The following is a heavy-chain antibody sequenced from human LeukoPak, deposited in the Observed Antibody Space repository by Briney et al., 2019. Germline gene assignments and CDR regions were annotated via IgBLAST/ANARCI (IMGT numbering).Heavy chain of an antibody. V-gene: IGHV1-2*02. Sequence: GSSVTVSCKASGGTFSSYAISWVRQAPGQGLEWMGWINPNSGGTNYAQKFQGRVTMTRDTSISTAYMELSRLTSDDTAVYYCARALGRQHFYGSGTYKKNYYYMDVWGKGTTVTISS. J-gene: IGHJ6*03. CDR3: ARALGRQHFYGSGTYKKNYYYMDV. D-gene: IGHD3-10*01. CDR1: GGTFSSYA. CDR2: INPNSGGT.